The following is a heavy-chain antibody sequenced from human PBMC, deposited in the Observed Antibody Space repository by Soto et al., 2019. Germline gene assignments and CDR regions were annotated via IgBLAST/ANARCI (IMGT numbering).Heavy chain of an antibody. D-gene: IGHD1-26*01. CDR2: ISSDGNKK. Sequence: QVHLVESGGGVVQPGRSLRLSCAASGFTHSTFAMHWVRQAPGKGLEWVAVISSDGNKKTYGDSVRGRFAISRDNSKNTLYLQMNSLRTEDTALSFCAKEYYSECPIQHWGQGTLVTVSS. CDR3: AKEYYSECPIQH. CDR1: GFTHSTFA. J-gene: IGHJ1*01. V-gene: IGHV3-30*09.